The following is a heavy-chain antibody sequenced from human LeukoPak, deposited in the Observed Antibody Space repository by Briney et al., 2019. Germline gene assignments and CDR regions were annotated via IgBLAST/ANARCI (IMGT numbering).Heavy chain of an antibody. CDR1: GGSISSGDYY. J-gene: IGHJ5*02. D-gene: IGHD4-11*01. CDR2: IYYSGST. V-gene: IGHV4-30-4*01. CDR3: ARVLTTDWFDP. Sequence: SQTLSLTCTVSGGSISSGDYYWSWIRQPPGKGLEWIGYIYYSGSTYYNPSLKSRVTISVDTSKNQFSLKLSSVTAADMAVYYCARVLTTDWFDPWGQGTLVTVSS.